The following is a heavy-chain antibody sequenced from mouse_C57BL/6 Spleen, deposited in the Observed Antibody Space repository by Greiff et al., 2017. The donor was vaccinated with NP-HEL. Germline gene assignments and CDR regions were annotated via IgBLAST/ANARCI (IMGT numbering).Heavy chain of an antibody. J-gene: IGHJ3*01. CDR3: ARYSIMGNYAWFAY. D-gene: IGHD2-1*01. CDR1: GYTFTSYW. Sequence: QVHVKQPGAELVKPGASVKLSCKASGYTFTSYWMHWVKQRPGRGLEWIGRIDPNSGGTKYNEKFKSKATLTVDKPSSTAYMQLSSLTSEDSAVYYCARYSIMGNYAWFAYWGQGTLVTVSA. CDR2: IDPNSGGT. V-gene: IGHV1-72*01.